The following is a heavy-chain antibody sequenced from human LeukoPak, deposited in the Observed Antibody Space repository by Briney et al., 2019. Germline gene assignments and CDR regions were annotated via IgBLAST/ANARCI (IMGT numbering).Heavy chain of an antibody. V-gene: IGHV3-21*01. D-gene: IGHD1-26*01. Sequence: KPGGSLRLSCAASGFTFSSYSMNWVRQAPGKGLEWVSSISSSSSYIYYADSVKGRFTISRDNAKNSLYLQMNSLRAEDTAVYYCARDGAIIDAFDIWGQGTMVPVSS. CDR1: GFTFSSYS. J-gene: IGHJ3*02. CDR3: ARDGAIIDAFDI. CDR2: ISSSSSYI.